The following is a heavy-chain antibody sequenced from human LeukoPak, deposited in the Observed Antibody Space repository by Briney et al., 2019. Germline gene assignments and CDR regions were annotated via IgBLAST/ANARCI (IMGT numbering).Heavy chain of an antibody. V-gene: IGHV3-53*01. CDR2: IYSGITT. J-gene: IGHJ4*02. CDR3: ARGLYQQLVLDY. Sequence: PGGSLRLSCAASGFTVSSNFMSWVRQAPGKGLEWVSVIYSGITTYYADSVKGRFTISRENSKNTLYLQMSSLRTEDTAVYYCARGLYQQLVLDYWGQGTLVTVSS. D-gene: IGHD6-13*01. CDR1: GFTVSSNF.